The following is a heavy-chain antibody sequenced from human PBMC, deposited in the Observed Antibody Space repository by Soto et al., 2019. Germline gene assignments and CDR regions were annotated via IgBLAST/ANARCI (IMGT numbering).Heavy chain of an antibody. J-gene: IGHJ4*02. V-gene: IGHV4-59*12. CDR2: IYYSGST. D-gene: IGHD5-12*01. CDR1: GGSISSYY. CDR3: ARGYSGYGLPPFDY. Sequence: SETLSLTCTVSGGSISSYYWSWIRQPPGKGLEWIGYIYYSGSTNYNPSLKSRVTISVDTSKNQFSLKLSSVTAADTAVYYCARGYSGYGLPPFDYWGQGTLVTVSS.